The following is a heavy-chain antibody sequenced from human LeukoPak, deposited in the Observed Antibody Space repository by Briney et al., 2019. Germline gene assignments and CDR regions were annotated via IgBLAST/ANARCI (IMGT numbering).Heavy chain of an antibody. CDR3: ARVATYYDSSGYNSGYFDY. Sequence: GGSLRLSCAASGFTFSSYWMHWGRQAPGKGLVWVSRINSDGSSTSYADSVKGRFTISRDNAKNTLYLQMNSLRAEDTAVYYCARVATYYDSSGYNSGYFDYWGQGTLVTVSS. CDR1: GFTFSSYW. J-gene: IGHJ4*02. D-gene: IGHD3-22*01. CDR2: INSDGSST. V-gene: IGHV3-74*01.